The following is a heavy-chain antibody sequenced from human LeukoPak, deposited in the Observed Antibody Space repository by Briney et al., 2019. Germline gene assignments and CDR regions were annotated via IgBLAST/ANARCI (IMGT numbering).Heavy chain of an antibody. CDR2: ISGGGSST. CDR1: GFRFSNYA. J-gene: IGHJ5*02. V-gene: IGHV3-23*01. Sequence: GGSLRLSCTASGFRFSNYAMNWVRQAPGKGLEWVSVISGGGSSTNYADSVKGRFTISRENSKNTLYLQMNSLRAEDTAVYYCAHTDSYYFDSGMVSWGQGALVTVS. D-gene: IGHD3-22*01. CDR3: AHTDSYYFDSGMVS.